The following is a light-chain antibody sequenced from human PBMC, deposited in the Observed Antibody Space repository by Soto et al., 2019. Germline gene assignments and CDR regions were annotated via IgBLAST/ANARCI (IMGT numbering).Light chain of an antibody. V-gene: IGLV3-21*04. Sequence: SYELTQPPSVSVAPGKTARITCGGNNIGSKSVHWYQQKSGQAPVLVIYYEIDRPSGIPERFSGSNYGNTATLTISSVEAGDEADYYCHVWDSDSDHPVFGGGTKLTVL. CDR1: NIGSKS. J-gene: IGLJ2*01. CDR3: HVWDSDSDHPV. CDR2: YEI.